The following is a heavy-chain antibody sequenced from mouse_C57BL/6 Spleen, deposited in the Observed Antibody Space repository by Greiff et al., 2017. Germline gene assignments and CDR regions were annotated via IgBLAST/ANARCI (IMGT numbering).Heavy chain of an antibody. CDR2: IDPETGGT. CDR1: GYTFTDYE. J-gene: IGHJ2*01. CDR3: TRSVDYDGDY. D-gene: IGHD2-4*01. V-gene: IGHV1-15*01. Sequence: VQLVESGAELVRPGASVTLSCKASGYTFTDYEMHWVKQTPVPGLEWIGAIDPETGGTAYNQKFKGKAILTADKSTSTSYMEHRSLTSEDAAGYYCTRSVDYDGDYWGQGTTLTVSS.